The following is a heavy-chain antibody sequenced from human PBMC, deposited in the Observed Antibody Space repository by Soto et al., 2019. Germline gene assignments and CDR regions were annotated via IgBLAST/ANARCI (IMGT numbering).Heavy chain of an antibody. CDR3: ARETPVTYGSGSYGFDY. V-gene: IGHV4-59*01. Sequence: SETLSLTCTVSGGSISSYYWSWIRQPPGKGLEWIGYIYYSGSTNYNPSLKSRVTISVDTSKNQFSLKLSSVTAADTAVYYCARETPVTYGSGSYGFDYWGQGTLVTVSS. J-gene: IGHJ4*02. CDR2: IYYSGST. CDR1: GGSISSYY. D-gene: IGHD3-10*01.